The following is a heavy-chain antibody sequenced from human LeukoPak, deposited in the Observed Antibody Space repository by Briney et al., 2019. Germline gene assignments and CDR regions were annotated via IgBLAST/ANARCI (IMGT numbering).Heavy chain of an antibody. Sequence: GEPLKISFQGSGYNFTNYWISWVRQMPGKGLEWMGTIDPSDSYNNYSPSFQGHVTISADKSISTAYRQWSSLKASDTAMYYCARAYSRSRFDYWGQGTLVTVSS. J-gene: IGHJ4*02. CDR2: IDPSDSYN. CDR3: ARAYSRSRFDY. V-gene: IGHV5-10-1*01. D-gene: IGHD6-6*01. CDR1: GYNFTNYW.